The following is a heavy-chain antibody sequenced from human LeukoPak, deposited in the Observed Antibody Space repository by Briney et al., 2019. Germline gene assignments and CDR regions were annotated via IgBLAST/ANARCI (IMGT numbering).Heavy chain of an antibody. CDR2: INHSGST. J-gene: IGHJ4*02. CDR3: ARGRIAALDY. V-gene: IGHV4-34*01. CDR1: GASFSGYY. D-gene: IGHD6-13*01. Sequence: SETLSLTCAVYGASFSGYYWSWIRQPPGKGLEWIGEINHSGSTNYNPSLKSRVTISVDTTKNQFSLKLSSVTAADTAVYYCARGRIAALDYWGQGTLVTVSS.